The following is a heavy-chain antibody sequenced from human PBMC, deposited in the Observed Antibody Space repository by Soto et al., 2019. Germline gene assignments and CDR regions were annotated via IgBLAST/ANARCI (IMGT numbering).Heavy chain of an antibody. Sequence: QITLNESGPALVKPTQTLTLTCTFSGFSLNTRDVGVGWIRQPPGKALEWLGVVYWDDDKTYSPSLKSRLTITEDTPKNQVVLRMTKMDPVDTATYYCAHCRGGVASFWGQGNLVTVSS. CDR3: AHCRGGVASF. J-gene: IGHJ4*02. V-gene: IGHV2-5*02. CDR2: VYWDDDK. CDR1: GFSLNTRDVG. D-gene: IGHD3-16*01.